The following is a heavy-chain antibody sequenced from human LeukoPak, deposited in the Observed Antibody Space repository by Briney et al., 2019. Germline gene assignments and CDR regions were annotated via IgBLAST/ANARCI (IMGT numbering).Heavy chain of an antibody. Sequence: GGSLRLSCAVSGFTVSSNYMSWVRQAPGKELEWVSVIYSGGNTHYADSVKGRFTISRDNSKNTLFLQMNCLRAEDTAVYYCARADGIGGPYDYWGQGTLVTVSS. CDR1: GFTVSSNY. J-gene: IGHJ4*02. CDR2: IYSGGNT. CDR3: ARADGIGGPYDY. D-gene: IGHD3-16*01. V-gene: IGHV3-53*01.